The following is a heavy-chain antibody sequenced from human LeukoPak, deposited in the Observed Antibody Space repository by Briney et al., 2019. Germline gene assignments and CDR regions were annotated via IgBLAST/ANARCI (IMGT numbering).Heavy chain of an antibody. J-gene: IGHJ3*02. CDR2: IYYSGST. V-gene: IGHV4-59*08. CDR1: GGSISSYY. D-gene: IGHD3-9*01. Sequence: KPSETLSLTCTVSGGSISSYYWSWIRQPPGKGLEWLGYIYYSGSTNYNPSLKSRVTISVDTSKNQFSLKLSSVTAADTAVYYCARRAPYDILTQPRADAFDIWGQGTMGTVSS. CDR3: ARRAPYDILTQPRADAFDI.